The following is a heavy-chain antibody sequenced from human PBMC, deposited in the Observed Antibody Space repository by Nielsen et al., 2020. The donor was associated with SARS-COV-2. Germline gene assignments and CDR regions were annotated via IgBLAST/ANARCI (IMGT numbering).Heavy chain of an antibody. J-gene: IGHJ6*02. CDR3: ARDQTVTAAGAYYYGMDV. Sequence: SVKVSCKASGGTFSSYAISWVRQAPGQGLEWMGGIIPIFGTANYAQKFQGRVTITADESTSTAYMELSSLRSEDTAVYYCARDQTVTAAGAYYYGMDVWGQGTTVTVSS. D-gene: IGHD2-21*02. V-gene: IGHV1-69*13. CDR2: IIPIFGTA. CDR1: GGTFSSYA.